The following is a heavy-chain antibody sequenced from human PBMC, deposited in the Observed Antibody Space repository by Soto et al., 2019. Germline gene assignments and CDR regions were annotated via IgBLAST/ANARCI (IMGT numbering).Heavy chain of an antibody. D-gene: IGHD3-22*01. CDR2: IYYSGST. CDR1: GGSISSGGYY. J-gene: IGHJ5*02. CDR3: ARVPSYYYDSSGYQNWFDP. V-gene: IGHV4-31*03. Sequence: SETLSLTCTVSGGSISSGGYYWSWIRQHPGKGLEWIGYIYYSGSTYYNLSLKSRVTISVDTSKNQFSLKLSSVTAADTAVYYCARVPSYYYDSSGYQNWFDPWGQGTLVTVSS.